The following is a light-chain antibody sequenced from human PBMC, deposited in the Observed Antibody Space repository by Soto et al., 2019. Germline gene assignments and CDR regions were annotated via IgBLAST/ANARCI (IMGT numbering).Light chain of an antibody. CDR1: KSVSSK. CDR3: QQYNSWPPLT. J-gene: IGKJ4*01. CDR2: AAS. Sequence: EIVMTQSPVTLSVSPGERATLSCRASKSVSSKLAWYQQKPGQAPRLHIYAASPRAAGLPARFSGSGSWTEFTLTISSRQSEDFAVYYCQQYNSWPPLTFGGGTKVEIK. V-gene: IGKV3-15*01.